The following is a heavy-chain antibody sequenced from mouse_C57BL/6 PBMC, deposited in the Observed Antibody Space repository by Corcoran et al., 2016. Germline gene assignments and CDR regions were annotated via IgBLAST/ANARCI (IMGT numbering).Heavy chain of an antibody. CDR2: INTYSGVP. D-gene: IGHD1-1*01. CDR3: ARSLDYYGSSYEEAFDY. Sequence: QIQLVQSGPELKKPGATVKISCKASGYTFTTYGMSWVKQAPGKGLKWMGWINTYSGVPTYADDFKGRFAFSLETSASTAYLQINNLKNEDTATYFCARSLDYYGSSYEEAFDYWGQGTTLTVSS. V-gene: IGHV9-3*01. CDR1: GYTFTTYG. J-gene: IGHJ2*01.